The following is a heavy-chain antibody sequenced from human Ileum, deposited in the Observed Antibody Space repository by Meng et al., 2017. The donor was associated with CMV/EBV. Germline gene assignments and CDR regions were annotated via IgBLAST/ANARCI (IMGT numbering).Heavy chain of an antibody. Sequence: VPLTGCGVRLLSPSAHLSLSSAVDGSSVICYDSSCIRQHARKGLGWSGIIHHSGSTNYNPSLKSRVTISVESSKNQFFLKLSSVAAADTAVYYCARGVAGGPFDYCGQGTLVTVSS. D-gene: IGHD2-15*01. CDR3: ARGVAGGPFDY. CDR2: IHHSGST. V-gene: IGHV4-34*01. J-gene: IGHJ4*02. CDR1: GSSVICYD.